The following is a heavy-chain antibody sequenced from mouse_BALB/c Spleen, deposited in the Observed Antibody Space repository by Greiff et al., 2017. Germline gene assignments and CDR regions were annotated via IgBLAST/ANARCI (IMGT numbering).Heavy chain of an antibody. Sequence: EVKLVESGGGLVQPGGSMKLSCVASGFTFSNYWMNWVRQSPEKGLEWVAEIRLKSNNYATHYAESVKGRFTISRDDSKSSVYLQMNNLRAEDTGIYYCTSGYYYGSSYFDYWGQGTTLTVSS. CDR1: GFTFSNYW. V-gene: IGHV6-6*02. J-gene: IGHJ2*01. CDR3: TSGYYYGSSYFDY. CDR2: IRLKSNNYAT. D-gene: IGHD1-1*01.